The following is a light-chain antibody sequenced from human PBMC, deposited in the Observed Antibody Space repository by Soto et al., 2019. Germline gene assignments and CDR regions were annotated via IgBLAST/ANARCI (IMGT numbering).Light chain of an antibody. V-gene: IGKV1-33*01. J-gene: IGKJ1*01. CDR3: QQYEEFPWT. Sequence: DIQLTQSPSSLSASVGDRVILTCQARQGISKSLHWYQHKPGKVPSLLIYDASKLEIVFPSRFCGSGSGTDFTLTIRSIQTEDFAIQHWQQYEEFPWTTAQRTTVDI. CDR2: DAS. CDR1: QGISKS.